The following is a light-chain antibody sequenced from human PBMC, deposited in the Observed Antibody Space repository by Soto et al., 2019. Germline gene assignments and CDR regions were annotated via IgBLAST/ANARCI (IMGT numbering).Light chain of an antibody. CDR1: SSDVGGYNY. CDR2: EVS. Sequence: QSALTQPPSASGSPGQSVTISCTGTSSDVGGYNYVSWYQQHPGKAPKLMIYEVSKRPSGVPDRVSGSKSGNTASLTVSGLQAEDEADDYCRSYAGSHNLVFGGGTKLSVL. CDR3: RSYAGSHNLV. J-gene: IGLJ2*01. V-gene: IGLV2-8*01.